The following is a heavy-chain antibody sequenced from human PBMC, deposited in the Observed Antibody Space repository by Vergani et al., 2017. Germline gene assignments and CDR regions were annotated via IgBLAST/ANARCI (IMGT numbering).Heavy chain of an antibody. J-gene: IGHJ6*03. CDR1: GCTFRTYA. CDR3: VREGSYCGSTTCRNPSYVYYYHMDV. V-gene: IGHV3-33*01. D-gene: IGHD2-21*01. CDR2: IYYDGSKK. Sequence: QVQLVESGGGVVQPGRSLRLSCTSSGCTFRTYAMHWVRQAPGKGLEWVAIIYYDGSKKYYADSVKGRFTISRDNSRNKLDLLMRSLRAEDTAIYYCVREGSYCGSTTCRNPSYVYYYHMDVWGEGTTVTVSS.